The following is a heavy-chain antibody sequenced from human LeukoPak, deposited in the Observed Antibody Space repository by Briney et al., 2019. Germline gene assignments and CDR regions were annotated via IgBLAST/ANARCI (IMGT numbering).Heavy chain of an antibody. Sequence: SETLSLTCAVYGGSFSGYYWSWIRQPPGKGREWIGEINHSGSTNYNPSLKSRDTISVDTSKNQFSLKLSSVTAADTAVYYCARGRIVRYYYYGMDVWGKGTTVTVSS. CDR1: GGSFSGYY. D-gene: IGHD1-26*01. V-gene: IGHV4-34*01. J-gene: IGHJ6*04. CDR3: ARGRIVRYYYYGMDV. CDR2: INHSGST.